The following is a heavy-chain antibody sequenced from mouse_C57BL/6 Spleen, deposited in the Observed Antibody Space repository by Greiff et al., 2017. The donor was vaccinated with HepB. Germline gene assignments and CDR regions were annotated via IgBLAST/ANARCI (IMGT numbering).Heavy chain of an antibody. CDR1: GYTFTSYW. CDR2: IDPSDSET. V-gene: IGHV1-52*01. D-gene: IGHD1-1*01. J-gene: IGHJ2*01. CDR3: ARTHYYGSSLEVYFDY. Sequence: HVQLQQPGAELVRPGSSVKLSCKASGYTFTSYWMHWVKQRPIQGLEWIGNIDPSDSETHYNQKFKDKATLTVDKSSSTAYMQLSSLTSEDSAVYYCARTHYYGSSLEVYFDYWGQGTTLTVSS.